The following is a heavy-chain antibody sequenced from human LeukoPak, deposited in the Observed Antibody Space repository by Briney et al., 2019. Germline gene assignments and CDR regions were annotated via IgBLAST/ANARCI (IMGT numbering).Heavy chain of an antibody. Sequence: PSETLSLTCTVSGGSISSYYWSWIRQPAGKGLEWIGRIYTSGSTNYNPSLKSRVTMSVDTSKNQFSLNLSSVTAADTAVYYCARDRRQATGDWFDPWGQGTLVTVSS. CDR3: ARDRRQATGDWFDP. CDR1: GGSISSYY. V-gene: IGHV4-4*07. D-gene: IGHD5-12*01. CDR2: IYTSGST. J-gene: IGHJ5*02.